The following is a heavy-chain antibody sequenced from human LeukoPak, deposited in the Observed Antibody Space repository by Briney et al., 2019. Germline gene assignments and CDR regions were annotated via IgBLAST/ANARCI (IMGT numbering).Heavy chain of an antibody. CDR3: AKDIVVVPAAIYSSSWYDY. V-gene: IGHV3-23*01. CDR2: ISGSGGST. Sequence: GSLRLSCAASGFTFSSYAMSWVRPAPGKGLEWVSAISGSGGSTYYADSVKGRFTISRDNSKNTLYLQMNSLRAEDTAVYYCAKDIVVVPAAIYSSSWYDYWGQGTLVTVSS. J-gene: IGHJ4*02. D-gene: IGHD2-2*01. CDR1: GFTFSSYA.